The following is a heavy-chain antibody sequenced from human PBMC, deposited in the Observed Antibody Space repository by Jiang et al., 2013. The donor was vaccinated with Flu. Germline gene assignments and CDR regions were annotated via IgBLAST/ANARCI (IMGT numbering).Heavy chain of an antibody. CDR1: GYTFTSYA. CDR3: ARADFQQLVHVWDTNWFDP. J-gene: IGHJ5*02. D-gene: IGHD6-13*01. Sequence: QSGSELKKPGASVKVSCKASGYTFTSYAMNWVRQAPGQGLEWMGWINTNTGNPTYAQGFTGRFVFSLDTSVSTAYLQISSLKAEDTAVYYCARADFQQLVHVWDTNWFDPWGQGTLVTVSS. V-gene: IGHV7-4-1*02. CDR2: INTNTGNP.